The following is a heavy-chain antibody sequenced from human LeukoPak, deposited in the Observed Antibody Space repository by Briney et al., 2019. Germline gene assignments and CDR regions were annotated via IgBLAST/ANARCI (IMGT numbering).Heavy chain of an antibody. V-gene: IGHV3-23*01. J-gene: IGHJ4*02. CDR3: AKWGDYDILTGYYVSDF. CDR1: GFIFRNYA. Sequence: GGSLRLSCAASGFIFRNYAMSWVRQAPGKGLEGVSAITGSGDTTYYADSVKGRFTISRDNSKNTLYVEMNTLRAEDTAVYYCAKWGDYDILTGYYVSDFWGQGTLVTVPS. D-gene: IGHD3-9*01. CDR2: ITGSGDTT.